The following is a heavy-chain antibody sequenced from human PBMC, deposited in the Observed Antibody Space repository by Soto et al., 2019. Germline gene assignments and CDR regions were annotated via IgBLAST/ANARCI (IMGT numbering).Heavy chain of an antibody. CDR3: ARGGCSSTSCYDFGGYYYYMDV. V-gene: IGHV1-8*01. CDR1: GYTFTSYD. Sequence: GASVKVSCKASGYTFTSYDINWVRQATGQGLEWMGWMNPNSGNTGYAQKFQGRVTMTRNTSISTAYMELSSLRSEDTAVYYCARGGCSSTSCYDFGGYYYYMDVWGKGTTVTV. D-gene: IGHD2-2*01. CDR2: MNPNSGNT. J-gene: IGHJ6*03.